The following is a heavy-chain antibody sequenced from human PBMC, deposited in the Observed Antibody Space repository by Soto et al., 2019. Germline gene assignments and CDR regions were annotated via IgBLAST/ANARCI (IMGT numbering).Heavy chain of an antibody. D-gene: IGHD6-19*01. CDR1: GFTFSDTG. CDR3: AKDLYSSGWYNYFDP. CDR2: ISHNGGSK. J-gene: IGHJ5*02. V-gene: IGHV3-30*18. Sequence: QVQLVESGGGVVQPGRSLRLSCVGSGFTFSDTGMHWVRQAPGKGLEWVAMISHNGGSKQYKDSVRDRFTISRDNSENTVYLLMDSLRAEDTAVYFCAKDLYSSGWYNYFDPWGQGTPVTVSS.